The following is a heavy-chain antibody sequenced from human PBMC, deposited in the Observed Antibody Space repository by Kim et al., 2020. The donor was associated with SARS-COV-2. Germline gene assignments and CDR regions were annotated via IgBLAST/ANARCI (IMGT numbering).Heavy chain of an antibody. J-gene: IGHJ5*02. CDR2: INPNSGGT. CDR1: GYTFTGYY. D-gene: IGHD2-2*01. CDR3: ARGGCSSTSCYVWDWFDP. V-gene: IGHV1-2*04. Sequence: ASVKVSCKASGYTFTGYYMHWVRQAPGQGLEWMGWINPNSGGTNYAQKFQGWVTMTRDTSISTAYMELSRLRSDDTAVYYCARGGCSSTSCYVWDWFDPWGQGTLVTVSS.